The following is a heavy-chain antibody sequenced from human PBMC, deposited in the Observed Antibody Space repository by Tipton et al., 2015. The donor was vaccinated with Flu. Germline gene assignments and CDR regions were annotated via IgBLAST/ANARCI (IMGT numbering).Heavy chain of an antibody. CDR1: GDSISSDFY. V-gene: IGHV4-38-2*01. D-gene: IGHD3-10*01. CDR3: ARSTYHYGSGSSDY. CDR2: VSRTGST. Sequence: TLSLTCAVSGDSISSDFYWAWIRQFPGKGLEWIGTVSRTGSTIYNPSLKSRVTISVDTAKNQFSQRLSSVTAADTAVYYCARSTYHYGSGSSDYWGQGTLVTVSS. J-gene: IGHJ4*02.